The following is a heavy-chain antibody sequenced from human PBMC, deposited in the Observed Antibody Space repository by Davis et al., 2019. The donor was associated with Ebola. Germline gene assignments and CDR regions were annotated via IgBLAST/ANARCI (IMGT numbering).Heavy chain of an antibody. Sequence: GESLKISCAASGFTFNSYSMNWVRQAPGKGLEWVSAISGSGGSTYYADSVKGRFTISRDNSKNTLYLQMNSLRAEDTAVYYCAKDAYYVSSGLRIAFDIWGQGTMVTVSS. J-gene: IGHJ3*02. V-gene: IGHV3-23*01. D-gene: IGHD3-22*01. CDR3: AKDAYYVSSGLRIAFDI. CDR1: GFTFNSYS. CDR2: ISGSGGST.